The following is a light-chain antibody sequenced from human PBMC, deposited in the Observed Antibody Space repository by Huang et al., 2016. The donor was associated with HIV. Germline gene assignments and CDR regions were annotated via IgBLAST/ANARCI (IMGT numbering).Light chain of an antibody. CDR3: QQYNDVPLT. CDR1: QDISTH. V-gene: IGKV1-33*01. Sequence: DIQMTQSPSSLSASIGDRVTITCQSNQDISTHLNWYQQRPGKVPNFLISAVSNLQKGVPSRFSGNGSGTHFTFTISSLQPEDIGTYYCQQYNDVPLTFGGGTKVNI. J-gene: IGKJ4*01. CDR2: AVS.